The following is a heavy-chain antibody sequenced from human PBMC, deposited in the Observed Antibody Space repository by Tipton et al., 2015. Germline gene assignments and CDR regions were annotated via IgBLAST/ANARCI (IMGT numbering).Heavy chain of an antibody. CDR1: GFTFPSYA. V-gene: IGHV3-23*01. Sequence: SLRLSCAASGFTFPSYAMNWVRQAPGKGLEWVSRISDRGDNTYYADSVKGRFTISRDNSKNTLYLQMNSLRAEDTAVYYCAKGGPLHCSSTSCPWDYWGQGTLVTVSS. D-gene: IGHD2-2*01. CDR2: ISDRGDNT. CDR3: AKGGPLHCSSTSCPWDY. J-gene: IGHJ4*02.